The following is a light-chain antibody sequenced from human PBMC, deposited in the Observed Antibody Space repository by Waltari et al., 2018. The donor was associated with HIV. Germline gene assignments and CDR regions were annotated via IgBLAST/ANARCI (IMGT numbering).Light chain of an antibody. J-gene: IGLJ2*01. CDR1: SDDIGGYKY. V-gene: IGLV2-14*01. Sequence: QSGLTQPASVSGSPGQSITISCTGTSDDIGGYKYVSWYNQHQPASVHQLIISGVKQLPSGVSNRFSGSKSGNTAARTIAGLQAGDEADYYCCSFRSGRTLVFGGGTKVTVL. CDR2: GVK. CDR3: CSFRSGRTLV.